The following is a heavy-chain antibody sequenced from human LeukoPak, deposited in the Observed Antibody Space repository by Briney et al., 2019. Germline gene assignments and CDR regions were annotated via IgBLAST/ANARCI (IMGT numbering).Heavy chain of an antibody. CDR1: GFTFNDYA. CDR3: ASGGTDY. CDR2: IGGDGGFT. V-gene: IGHV3-43*02. D-gene: IGHD3-16*01. J-gene: IGHJ4*02. Sequence: GGSLRLSCAASGFTFNDYAMHWVRQAPGKGLEWVSLIGGDGGFTYYADSVKGRFTISRDNTKNSLYLQMNSLRTEDTALYYCASGGTDYWGQGTLVTVSS.